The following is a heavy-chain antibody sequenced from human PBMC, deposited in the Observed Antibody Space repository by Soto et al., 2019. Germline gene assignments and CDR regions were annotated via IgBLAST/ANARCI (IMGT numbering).Heavy chain of an antibody. Sequence: SETLSLTCSVSGGSISSYYWSWIRQPPGKGLEWIGYIYYSGSTNYNPSLKSRVTISVDTSKNQFSLKLSSVTAADTAVDYCARVTAKWDAFDIWGQGTMVTVSS. CDR1: GGSISSYY. V-gene: IGHV4-59*08. CDR2: IYYSGST. D-gene: IGHD1-26*01. J-gene: IGHJ3*02. CDR3: ARVTAKWDAFDI.